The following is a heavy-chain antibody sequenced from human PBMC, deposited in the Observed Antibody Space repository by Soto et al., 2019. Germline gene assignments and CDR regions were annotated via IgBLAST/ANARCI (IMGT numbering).Heavy chain of an antibody. CDR3: ARLTSEGSLPY. CDR2: IYYSGST. V-gene: IGHV4-39*01. J-gene: IGHJ4*02. CDR1: GGSISSSSYY. Sequence: QLQESGPGLVTPSETLSLTCTVSGGSISSSSYYWGWIRQPPGKGLEWIGSIYYSGSTYYNPSLKSRVTISVDTSKNQFSLKLSSVTAADTAVYYCARLTSEGSLPYWGQGTLVTVSS. D-gene: IGHD3-10*01.